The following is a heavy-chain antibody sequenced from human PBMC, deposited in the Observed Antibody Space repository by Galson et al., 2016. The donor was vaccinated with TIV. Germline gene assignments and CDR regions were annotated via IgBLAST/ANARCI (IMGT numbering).Heavy chain of an antibody. CDR1: GGIFRTNA. CDR2: IIPILGIA. J-gene: IGHJ6*03. D-gene: IGHD3-3*01. CDR3: ASDHEGDSWSGSYRVGYYNFMDV. V-gene: IGHV1-69*04. Sequence: SVKVSCKASGGIFRTNAISWVRQAPGQGLEWMGRIIPILGIANYAQKFQGRLSIIADKSTSTAYMEMSSLRSEDTAVYYCASDHEGDSWSGSYRVGYYNFMDVWGKGTTVTVSS.